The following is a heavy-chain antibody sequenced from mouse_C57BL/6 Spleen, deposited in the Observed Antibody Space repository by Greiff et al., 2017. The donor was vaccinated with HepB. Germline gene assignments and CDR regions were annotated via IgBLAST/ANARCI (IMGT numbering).Heavy chain of an antibody. J-gene: IGHJ4*01. CDR2: IDPETGGT. Sequence: QVHVKQSGAELVRPGASVTLSCKASAYTFTDYEMHWVKQTPVHGLEWIGAIDPETGGTAYNQKFKGKAILTADKSSSTAYMELRSLTSEDSAVYYCTRFTTVVDAMDYWGQGTSVTVSS. V-gene: IGHV1-15*01. CDR3: TRFTTVVDAMDY. CDR1: AYTFTDYE. D-gene: IGHD1-1*01.